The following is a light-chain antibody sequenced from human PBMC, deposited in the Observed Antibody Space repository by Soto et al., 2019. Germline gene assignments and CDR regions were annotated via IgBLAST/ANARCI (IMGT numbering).Light chain of an antibody. Sequence: EIVLTQSPGTLSLSPGERATLSCRASQSVSSRYLAWYQQKGGQAPRLLIYGASRRATGIPDRFSGSGSGTDFTLTISRLEPEDFAVYYCQQRSNWPPSLTFGGGTKVEIK. V-gene: IGKV3D-20*02. CDR2: GAS. CDR3: QQRSNWPPSLT. CDR1: QSVSSRY. J-gene: IGKJ4*01.